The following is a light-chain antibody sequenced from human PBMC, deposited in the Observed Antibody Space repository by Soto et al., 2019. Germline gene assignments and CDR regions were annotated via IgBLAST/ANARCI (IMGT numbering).Light chain of an antibody. Sequence: DIQMTQSPSTLSGSVGDRVTITCRASQTICSWLAWYQQKPGKAPSLLIYSASTLKSGVPSRFSGSGSGTEFTLTISSLQPDDFATYYCQHYTSYLITFGQGTRLEIK. V-gene: IGKV1-5*03. J-gene: IGKJ5*01. CDR1: QTICSW. CDR2: SAS. CDR3: QHYTSYLIT.